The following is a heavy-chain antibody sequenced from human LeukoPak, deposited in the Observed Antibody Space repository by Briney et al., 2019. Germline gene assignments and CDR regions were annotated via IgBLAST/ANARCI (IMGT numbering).Heavy chain of an antibody. CDR1: GGSIKNYY. CDR3: ARDGGSGWYDY. Sequence: PSETLSLTCTVSGGSIKNYYWNWIRQPAGKGLEWIGRIHTSGSTNYNPSPKSRLTVSVDTSKNQFSLRLTSVTAADTAVYYCARDGGSGWYDYWGQGILVTVSS. CDR2: IHTSGST. D-gene: IGHD6-19*01. J-gene: IGHJ4*02. V-gene: IGHV4-4*07.